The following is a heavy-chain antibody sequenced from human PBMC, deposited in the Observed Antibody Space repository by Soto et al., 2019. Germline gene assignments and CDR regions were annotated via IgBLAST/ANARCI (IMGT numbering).Heavy chain of an antibody. Sequence: SVKVSCKASGFTFTSSAVQWVRQARGQRLEWKGWIVVGSGNTNYAQKFQERVTITRDMSTSTAYMELSSLRSEDTAVYYCAAVGVRDFWSGYYLDYYYYGMDVWGQGTTVTVSS. CDR1: GFTFTSSA. D-gene: IGHD3-3*01. V-gene: IGHV1-58*01. CDR3: AAVGVRDFWSGYYLDYYYYGMDV. J-gene: IGHJ6*02. CDR2: IVVGSGNT.